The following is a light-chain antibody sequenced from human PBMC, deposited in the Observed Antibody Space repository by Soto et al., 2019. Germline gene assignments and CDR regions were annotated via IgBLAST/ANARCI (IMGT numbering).Light chain of an antibody. CDR1: QSVSRK. V-gene: IGKV3-15*01. CDR2: DTS. CDR3: QQYNHWRSIS. J-gene: IGKJ5*01. Sequence: EILMTQSPATVSVSPGERAPLYCRASQSVSRKLACYQHKPAQATSLIIYDTSTRADDIPARFSGSGAGTDFTLTLSSLQSEDFAAYYCQQYNHWRSISFGQGTRLEIK.